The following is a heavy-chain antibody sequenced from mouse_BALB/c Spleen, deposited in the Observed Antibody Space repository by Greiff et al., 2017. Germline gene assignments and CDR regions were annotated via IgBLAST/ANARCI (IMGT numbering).Heavy chain of an antibody. J-gene: IGHJ1*01. CDR1: GFTFSDFY. CDR3: ARASYDGYYWYFDV. D-gene: IGHD2-3*01. CDR2: SRNKANDYTT. Sequence: EVMLVESGGGLVQPGGSLRLSCATSGFTFSDFYMEWVRQPPGKRLEWIAASRNKANDYTTEYSASVKGRFIVSRDTSQSILYLQMNALRAEDTAIYYCARASYDGYYWYFDVWGAGTTVTVSS. V-gene: IGHV7-1*02.